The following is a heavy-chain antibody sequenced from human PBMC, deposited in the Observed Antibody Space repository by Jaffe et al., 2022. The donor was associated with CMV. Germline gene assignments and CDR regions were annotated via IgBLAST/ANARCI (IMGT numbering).Heavy chain of an antibody. CDR2: ISGYSGNT. Sequence: QVQLVQSGSEVKKPGASVKVSCKTSGYTFRNYAISWVRQAPGQGLEWIGWISGYSGNTKYAQQFQGRLTLTTDTSTSTAYLELRNLRSDDTAVYYCAKERGYITVLPSADWGQGTLVTVSS. CDR3: AKERGYITVLPSAD. CDR1: GYTFRNYA. V-gene: IGHV1-18*04. J-gene: IGHJ1*01. D-gene: IGHD3-3*01.